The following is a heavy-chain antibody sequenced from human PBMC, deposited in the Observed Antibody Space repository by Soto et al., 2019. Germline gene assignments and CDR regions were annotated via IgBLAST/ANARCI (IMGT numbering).Heavy chain of an antibody. CDR3: TTQGFGFLHGLVDV. CDR2: IYYSGST. V-gene: IGHV4-59*01. D-gene: IGHD1-1*01. Sequence: SETLSLTCTVSGGSISSYYWSWIRQPPGKGLEWIGYIYYSGSTNYNPSLKSRVTISVDTSKNQFSLKLSSVTAADTAVYYCTTQGFGFLHGLVDVWGQGTTVTVSS. J-gene: IGHJ6*02. CDR1: GGSISSYY.